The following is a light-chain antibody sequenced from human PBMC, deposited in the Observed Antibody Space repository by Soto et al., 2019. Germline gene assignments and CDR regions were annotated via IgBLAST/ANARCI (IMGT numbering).Light chain of an antibody. J-gene: IGKJ4*01. V-gene: IGKV3-11*01. CDR1: QSVSSY. Sequence: EIVLTQSPATLSLSPGERATLYCRASQSVSSYLAWYQQKPGQAPRLLIYDASNRATGIPARFSGSGSGTDFTLTIRSLEPEDVAVDDCQQRSNWPPGGLTFGGGTKVEIK. CDR2: DAS. CDR3: QQRSNWPPGGLT.